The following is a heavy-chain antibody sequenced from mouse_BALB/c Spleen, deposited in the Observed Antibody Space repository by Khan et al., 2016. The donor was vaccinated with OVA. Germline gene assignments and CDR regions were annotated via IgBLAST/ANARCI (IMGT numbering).Heavy chain of an antibody. V-gene: IGHV1-4*01. Sequence: QVQLKQSGAELARPGASVKMSCKASGYTFTSYTMHWVRQRPGQALEWIGHIKPSNNYTNYNQNFKDKATLIVDKSSSTAYMQLSSLTSEDSAVYYCVREGAYYRSDGWFAYWGQGTLVTVSA. CDR3: VREGAYYRSDGWFAY. D-gene: IGHD2-14*01. CDR1: GYTFTSYT. J-gene: IGHJ3*01. CDR2: IKPSNNYT.